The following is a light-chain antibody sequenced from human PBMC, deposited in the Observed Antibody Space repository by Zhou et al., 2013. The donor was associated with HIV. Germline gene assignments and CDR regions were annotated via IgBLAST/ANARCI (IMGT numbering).Light chain of an antibody. Sequence: DIQMTQSPASLSAPVGDRVTITCRASQGINNYLAWYQQKPGKVPKVLIYAASSLPSGVPSRFSGSGSGTDFTLTISSLQPEDVATYYCQQANSFPRTFGQGTKVEIK. CDR3: QQANSFPRT. V-gene: IGKV1-12*01. CDR1: QGINNY. CDR2: AAS. J-gene: IGKJ1*01.